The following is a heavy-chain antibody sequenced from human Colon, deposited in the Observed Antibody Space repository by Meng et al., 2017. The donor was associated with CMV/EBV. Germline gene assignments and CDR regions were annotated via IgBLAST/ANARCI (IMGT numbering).Heavy chain of an antibody. Sequence: SWFSFRGSGIHWVRRASGNGLGWAGRIRHKAEGYATTYAASLKGRFTISRDDSKNTAYLQMNSLKIEDTAVYYCTRHEVGTGRYFDLWGRGALVTVSS. CDR1: WFSFRGSG. CDR3: TRHEVGTGRYFDL. V-gene: IGHV3-73*01. CDR2: IRHKAEGYAT. J-gene: IGHJ2*01. D-gene: IGHD1-14*01.